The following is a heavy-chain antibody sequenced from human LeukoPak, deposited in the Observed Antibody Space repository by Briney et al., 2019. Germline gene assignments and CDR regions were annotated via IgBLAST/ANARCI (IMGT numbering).Heavy chain of an antibody. J-gene: IGHJ6*03. CDR3: ARDSLGSAPYYYYMDV. Sequence: PGGSLRLSCAASGFTFSDYYMSWIRQAPGKGLEWVSYISSSGSTIYYADSVKGRFTISRDNAKNSLYLQMNSLRAEDTAVYYCARDSLGSAPYYYYMDVWGKGTTVTISS. V-gene: IGHV3-11*04. D-gene: IGHD3-16*01. CDR1: GFTFSDYY. CDR2: ISSSGSTI.